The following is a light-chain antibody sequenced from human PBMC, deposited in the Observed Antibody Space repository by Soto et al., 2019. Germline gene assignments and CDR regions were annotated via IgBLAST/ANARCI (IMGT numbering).Light chain of an antibody. CDR2: AAS. Sequence: DIQMTQSPSSLSAAGGDRVTIPCRAIQSISSYLNWYQQKPGKAPKLLIYAASSLQSGVPSRFSGSGSGTDFTLTISSLQPEYFATYYCQQSYSTPPITFGQGTRLEIK. J-gene: IGKJ5*01. CDR1: QSISSY. CDR3: QQSYSTPPIT. V-gene: IGKV1-39*01.